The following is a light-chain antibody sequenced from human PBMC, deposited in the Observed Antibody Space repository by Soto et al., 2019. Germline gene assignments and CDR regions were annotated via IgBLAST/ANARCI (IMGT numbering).Light chain of an antibody. V-gene: IGLV4-60*02. Sequence: QSVLTQSSSASASLGSSVKLTCILSSGHSTYIIAWHQQQPGKAPRFLMTLDRSGSYNRGSGVPDRFSGSSSGADRYLTIANLQFEDEGDYYCETWYSNAHKVFGGGTKLTVL. CDR2: LDRSGSY. J-gene: IGLJ3*02. CDR3: ETWYSNAHKV. CDR1: SGHSTYI.